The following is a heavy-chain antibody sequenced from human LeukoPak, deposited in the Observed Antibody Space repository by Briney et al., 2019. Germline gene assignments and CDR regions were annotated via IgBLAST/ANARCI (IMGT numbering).Heavy chain of an antibody. Sequence: AAVRVSSKASGYTFTAYYMHWVRHAPGQGRERMGWINPNSGDTNYTQKFQGRVTMTRDTSITTAYMELSRLRSDDTAVYYCTRDYGDYPYNSFDPWGQGTLVTVSS. D-gene: IGHD4-17*01. J-gene: IGHJ5*02. CDR1: GYTFTAYY. V-gene: IGHV1-2*02. CDR2: INPNSGDT. CDR3: TRDYGDYPYNSFDP.